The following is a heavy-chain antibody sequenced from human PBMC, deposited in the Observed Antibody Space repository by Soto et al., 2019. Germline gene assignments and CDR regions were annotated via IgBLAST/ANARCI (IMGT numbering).Heavy chain of an antibody. D-gene: IGHD2-2*01. V-gene: IGHV4-34*01. Sequence: SETLSLTCAVYSGSFSGYYWSWIRQPPGKGLEWIGEINHRGSTNYNPSLKSRVTISVDTSKNQFSLKLSSVTAADTAVYFCARGADPSRLPPFDSWGQGTLVTVSS. CDR2: INHRGST. CDR3: ARGADPSRLPPFDS. J-gene: IGHJ4*02. CDR1: SGSFSGYY.